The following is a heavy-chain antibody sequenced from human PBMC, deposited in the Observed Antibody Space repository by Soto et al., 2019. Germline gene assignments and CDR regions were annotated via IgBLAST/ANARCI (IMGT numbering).Heavy chain of an antibody. CDR2: ISSNTNYI. Sequence: GGSLRLSCAASGFTFTRYSMNRVRQAPRKGIEWGSSISSNTNYIYDVDSMKGRCTISRENAKNSLYLEMNSLRAEDTAVYCGARESEDLTSNFDYWGQGTRVTVPQ. CDR1: GFTFTRYS. CDR3: ARESEDLTSNFDY. V-gene: IGHV3-21*06. J-gene: IGHJ4*02.